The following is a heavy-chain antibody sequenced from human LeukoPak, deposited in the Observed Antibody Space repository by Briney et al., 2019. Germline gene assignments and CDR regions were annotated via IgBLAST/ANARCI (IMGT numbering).Heavy chain of an antibody. Sequence: PSETLSLTCAVSSGSMSSYYWSWIRQPPGKGLEWIGYIYYIGVTNYSPSLKRRLTISLDTAMKQFSLNLRSVTAADTAMYYCARGGSGYPLDYWGQGTLVTVSS. CDR1: SGSMSSYY. J-gene: IGHJ4*02. CDR3: ARGGSGYPLDY. D-gene: IGHD3-22*01. CDR2: IYYIGVT. V-gene: IGHV4-59*01.